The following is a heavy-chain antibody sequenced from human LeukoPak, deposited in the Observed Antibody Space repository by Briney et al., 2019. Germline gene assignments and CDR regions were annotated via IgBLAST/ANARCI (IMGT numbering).Heavy chain of an antibody. CDR1: GFTFGSYA. CDR3: ARAPYGDNGYTAEVADY. V-gene: IGHV3-23*01. CDR2: IRGSGTGT. J-gene: IGHJ4*02. D-gene: IGHD3-16*01. Sequence: GGSLRLSCAASGFTFGSYAMTRVRQAPGKGLEWVSAIRGSGTGTNYGDSVKGRFTISRHNSKNTLYLQMNSLRAEDTAVYYCARAPYGDNGYTAEVADYWGQGTLVTVSS.